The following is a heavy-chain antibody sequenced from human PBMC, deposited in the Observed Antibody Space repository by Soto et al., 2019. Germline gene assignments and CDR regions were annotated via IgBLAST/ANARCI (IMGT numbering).Heavy chain of an antibody. CDR2: INPYNHNT. CDR3: ARAEKWVTGNMGGY. CDR1: GYTFTTYG. J-gene: IGHJ4*02. Sequence: QVQLVQSGAEVKKPGASVKVSCKAFGYTFTTYGISWVRQAPGQGLEWMGWINPYNHNTYYAQKIQGRVTMTTDTSTSTACMELRSLRSDDSAIYYCARAEKWVTGNMGGYWGQGTLVTVYS. D-gene: IGHD1-20*01. V-gene: IGHV1-18*04.